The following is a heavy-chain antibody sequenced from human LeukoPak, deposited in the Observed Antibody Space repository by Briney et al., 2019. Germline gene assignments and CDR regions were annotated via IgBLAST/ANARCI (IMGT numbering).Heavy chain of an antibody. CDR2: IYQSGKT. CDR1: GYFISSGYY. Sequence: PSETLSLTCNVSGYFISSGYYWGWIRQFPGKGLAWIGSIYQSGKTYYNPSLKSRVTISLDTSKNQFSLKLSSVTAADTAVYYCARGPQRLRPGRNFDYWGQGTLVTVSS. V-gene: IGHV4-38-2*02. CDR3: ARGPQRLRPGRNFDY. J-gene: IGHJ4*02. D-gene: IGHD4-17*01.